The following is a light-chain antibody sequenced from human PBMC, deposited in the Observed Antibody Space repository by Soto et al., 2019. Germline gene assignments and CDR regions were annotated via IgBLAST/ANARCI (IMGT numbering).Light chain of an antibody. Sequence: AIEMTQSPSSLSASVGDTVTITCRASQGIGKDLAWFQQRPGKAPKLLIYGASGLQNGVPSRFSGSGSGTDFTLTISGLQPEDFATYFCLQDFNYPWTFGHGTKVEI. V-gene: IGKV1-6*01. J-gene: IGKJ1*01. CDR3: LQDFNYPWT. CDR2: GAS. CDR1: QGIGKD.